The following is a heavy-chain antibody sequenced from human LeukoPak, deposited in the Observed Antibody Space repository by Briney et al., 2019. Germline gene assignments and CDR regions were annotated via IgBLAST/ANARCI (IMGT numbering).Heavy chain of an antibody. Sequence: PGGSLRLSCAASEFSFSYYAMHWVRQAPGKGLEWVAVISSDGSIKYYADSVKGRFTISRDNAKNTLYLQMNSLRAEDTAMYYCSNYGSGTGPIWGQGTMVTVSS. CDR1: EFSFSYYA. J-gene: IGHJ3*02. V-gene: IGHV3-30-3*01. CDR3: SNYGSGTGPI. CDR2: ISSDGSIK. D-gene: IGHD1-14*01.